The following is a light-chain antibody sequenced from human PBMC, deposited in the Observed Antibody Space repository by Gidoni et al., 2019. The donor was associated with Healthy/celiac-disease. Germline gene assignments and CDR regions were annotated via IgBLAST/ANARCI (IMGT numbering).Light chain of an antibody. CDR1: KSIRSY. CDR2: ASS. J-gene: IGKJ1*01. V-gene: IGKV1-39*01. Sequence: DIQMTQSPSSLSASVGDRVTITCRASKSIRSYLHWYQQKPGKVPKLLIYASSSLQSGVPSRFSGSGSGTYFTLTLSCLQPEDFATYYCQQSYSTPWTFGQGTKVEIK. CDR3: QQSYSTPWT.